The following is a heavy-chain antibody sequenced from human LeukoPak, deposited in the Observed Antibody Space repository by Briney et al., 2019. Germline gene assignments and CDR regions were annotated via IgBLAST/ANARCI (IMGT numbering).Heavy chain of an antibody. J-gene: IGHJ3*02. D-gene: IGHD2-2*01. CDR1: GYTFTSYD. CDR2: MNPNSGNT. Sequence: GASVKVSCKASGYTFTSYDINWVRQATGQGLEWMGWMNPNSGNTGYAQKFQGRVTMTRNTSISTAYMELSSLKTEDTAVYYCTRDPRCVVPIACDAFDIWGQGTTVTVSS. V-gene: IGHV1-8*01. CDR3: TRDPRCVVPIACDAFDI.